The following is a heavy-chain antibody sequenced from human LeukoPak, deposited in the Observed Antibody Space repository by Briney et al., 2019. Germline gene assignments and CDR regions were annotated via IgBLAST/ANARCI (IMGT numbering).Heavy chain of an antibody. CDR1: GGSISSGTYY. Sequence: SETLSLTCTVSGGSISSGTYYWSWIRQPAGKGLERIGRIYTTENTDYNPSLRSRVTISVDTSKNQFSLSLSSLTAADTAVYYCARVADYGVHRFDYWGQGILVTVSS. J-gene: IGHJ4*02. V-gene: IGHV4-61*02. CDR2: IYTTENT. D-gene: IGHD4-17*01. CDR3: ARVADYGVHRFDY.